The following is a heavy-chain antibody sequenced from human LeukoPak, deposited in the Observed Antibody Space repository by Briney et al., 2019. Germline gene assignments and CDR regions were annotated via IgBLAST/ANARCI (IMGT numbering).Heavy chain of an antibody. CDR2: INPNTGVT. D-gene: IGHD4-17*01. CDR1: GYTFTAYY. V-gene: IGHV1-2*02. Sequence: EASVNVSCKASGYTFTAYYIHWVRQAPGQGLEWMGLINPNTGVTKFAQKFHGRVTMSRYTSMSTAYMELNRLTTDDTAMYYCARGDYGRADPWGQGSLVTVSS. CDR3: ARGDYGRADP. J-gene: IGHJ5*02.